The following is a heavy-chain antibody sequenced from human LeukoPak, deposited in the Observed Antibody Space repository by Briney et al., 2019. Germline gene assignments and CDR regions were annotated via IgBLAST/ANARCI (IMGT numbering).Heavy chain of an antibody. CDR3: ARSPYCSGGSCSDWFDP. CDR1: GYTFTGYY. V-gene: IGHV1-2*04. D-gene: IGHD2-15*01. Sequence: ASVKVSCKASGYTFTGYYMHGVRQAPGQGLEWMGWINPNSGGTNYAQKFQGWVTMTRDTSISTAYMELSRLRSDDTAVYYCARSPYCSGGSCSDWFDPWGQGTLVTVSS. CDR2: INPNSGGT. J-gene: IGHJ5*02.